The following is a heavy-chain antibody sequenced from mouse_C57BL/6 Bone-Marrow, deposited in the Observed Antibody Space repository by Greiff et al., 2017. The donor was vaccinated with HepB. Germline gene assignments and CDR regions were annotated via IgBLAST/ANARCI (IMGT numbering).Heavy chain of an antibody. CDR3: AMITTVVAPFAY. Sequence: QVQLQQSGAELVRPGASVKLSCKASGYTFTDYYINWVKQRPGQGLEWIARIYPGSGNTYYNEKFKGKATLTAEKSSSTAYMQLSSLTSEDSAVYYCAMITTVVAPFAYWGQGTLVTVSA. J-gene: IGHJ3*01. D-gene: IGHD1-1*01. CDR2: IYPGSGNT. V-gene: IGHV1-76*01. CDR1: GYTFTDYY.